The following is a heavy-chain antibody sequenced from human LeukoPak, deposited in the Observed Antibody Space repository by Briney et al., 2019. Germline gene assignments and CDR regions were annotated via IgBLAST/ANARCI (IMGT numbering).Heavy chain of an antibody. CDR1: GYTFTSYG. Sequence: GASVKVSCKASGYTFTSYGISWVRQAPGQGLEWIGWISAYNGNTNYAQKLQGRVTMTTDTSTSTAYMELRSLRSDDTAVYYCARSGFGLSPVGSFDYWGQGTLVTVSS. J-gene: IGHJ4*02. D-gene: IGHD3-3*01. V-gene: IGHV1-18*01. CDR2: ISAYNGNT. CDR3: ARSGFGLSPVGSFDY.